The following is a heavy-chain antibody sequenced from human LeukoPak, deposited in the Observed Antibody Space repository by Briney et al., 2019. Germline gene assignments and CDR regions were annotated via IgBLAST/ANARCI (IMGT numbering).Heavy chain of an antibody. Sequence: PGGSLRLSCAASGFTVSSNYMSWVRQAPGKGLEWVSVIYSGGSTYYADSVKGRFTISRDNSKNTLYLQMNSLRAEDTAVYYCASGRYSSSSDWFDPWGQGTLVTVSS. CDR2: IYSGGST. J-gene: IGHJ5*02. CDR3: ASGRYSSSSDWFDP. CDR1: GFTVSSNY. V-gene: IGHV3-53*01. D-gene: IGHD6-6*01.